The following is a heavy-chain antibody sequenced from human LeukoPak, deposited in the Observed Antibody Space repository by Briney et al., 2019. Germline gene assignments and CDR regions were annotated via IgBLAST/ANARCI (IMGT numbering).Heavy chain of an antibody. D-gene: IGHD3-22*01. CDR2: IYYSGST. CDR1: GDSLNSSPYY. CDR3: ARHSNYYDNSGYDYYFDY. Sequence: SETLSLTCSVSGDSLNSSPYYWGWIRQPPGKGLEWIGIIYYSGSTSYNPSLKSRVTISVDTSKNQFSVKLSSVTAADTAVYYCARHSNYYDNSGYDYYFDYWGQGTLVTVSS. J-gene: IGHJ4*02. V-gene: IGHV4-39*01.